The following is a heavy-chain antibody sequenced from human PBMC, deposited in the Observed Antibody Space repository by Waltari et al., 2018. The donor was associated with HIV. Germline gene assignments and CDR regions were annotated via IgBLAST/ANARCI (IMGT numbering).Heavy chain of an antibody. CDR3: ARDKAPYSSSSAVDY. V-gene: IGHV3-33*01. CDR1: GYTLGSRG. Sequence: VQLMESGGGVVQPGRSLRHSVAPPGYTLGSRGIHWVRQAPGKGLEWVAVINYDGSNKFYAESVKGRFLISRDNSKNTLFLQMNSLRDEDTGLYYCARDKAPYSSSSAVDYWGQGTLVTVS. D-gene: IGHD6-6*01. CDR2: INYDGSNK. J-gene: IGHJ4*02.